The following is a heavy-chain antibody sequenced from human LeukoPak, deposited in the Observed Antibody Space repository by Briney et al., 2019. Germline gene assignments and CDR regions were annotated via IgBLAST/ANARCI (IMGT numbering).Heavy chain of an antibody. J-gene: IGHJ4*02. CDR2: MWYDGSRE. V-gene: IGHV3-33*01. CDR3: ARDLSFGSLDF. D-gene: IGHD1-26*01. Sequence: GGSLRLSCAASGFILSTHGMHWVRQAPGKGLEWVAGMWYDGSREDYADSVKGRFTISRDMSKNTLNLQMNSLRVEDTAMFYCARDLSFGSLDFRGQGTLVTSPQ. CDR1: GFILSTHG.